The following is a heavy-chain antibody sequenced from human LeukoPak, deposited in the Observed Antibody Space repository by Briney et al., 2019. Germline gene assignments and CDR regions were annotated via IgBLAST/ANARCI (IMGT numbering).Heavy chain of an antibody. V-gene: IGHV1-69*05. CDR2: VIPIFGTA. CDR1: GGTFSSYA. Sequence: ASVKVSCKASGGTFSSYAISWVRQAPGQGLEWMGGVIPIFGTANYAQKFQGRVTITTDESTSTAYMELSSLRSEDTAVYYCATEFMTPGGYWGQGTLVTVSS. CDR3: ATEFMTPGGY. D-gene: IGHD3-16*01. J-gene: IGHJ4*02.